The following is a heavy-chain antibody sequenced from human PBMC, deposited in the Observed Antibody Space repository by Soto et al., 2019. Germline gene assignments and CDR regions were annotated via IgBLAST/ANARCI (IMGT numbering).Heavy chain of an antibody. D-gene: IGHD2-15*01. Sequence: VGSLRLSCAASGFTFSSYAMHWVRQAPGKGLEWVAVISYDGSNKYYADSVKGRFTISRDNSKNTLYLQMNSLRAEDTAVYYCARESLLTGAFDIWGQGTMVTVSS. V-gene: IGHV3-30-3*01. CDR3: ARESLLTGAFDI. CDR2: ISYDGSNK. J-gene: IGHJ3*02. CDR1: GFTFSSYA.